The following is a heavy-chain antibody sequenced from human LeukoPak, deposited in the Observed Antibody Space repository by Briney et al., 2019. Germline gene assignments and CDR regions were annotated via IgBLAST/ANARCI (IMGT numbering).Heavy chain of an antibody. Sequence: GGSLRLSCAASGLTFSTYNMNWVRQAPGKGLEWVSSISTSSSYIYYADSVKGRFTISRDNARNSLYLEMNSLRAEDTAVYYCARDLSGYYDSSGYYPDHLFDYWGQGTLVTVSS. D-gene: IGHD3-22*01. V-gene: IGHV3-21*01. CDR2: ISTSSSYI. CDR3: ARDLSGYYDSSGYYPDHLFDY. J-gene: IGHJ4*02. CDR1: GLTFSTYN.